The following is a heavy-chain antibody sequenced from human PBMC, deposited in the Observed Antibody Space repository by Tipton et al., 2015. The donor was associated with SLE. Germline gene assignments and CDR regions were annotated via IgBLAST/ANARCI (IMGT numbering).Heavy chain of an antibody. J-gene: IGHJ4*02. CDR2: IDTDGSIT. CDR3: ARDLHMSLCS. V-gene: IGHV3-74*01. CDR1: GFSFSTYW. Sequence: SLRLSCAASGFSFSTYWMHWVRQDPGKDLVWVSRIDTDGSITNYADSVNGRFTISRDNSKNTLFLQMNSLRAEDTAVYYCARDLHMSLCSWGQGTLVTVSS. D-gene: IGHD2-15*01.